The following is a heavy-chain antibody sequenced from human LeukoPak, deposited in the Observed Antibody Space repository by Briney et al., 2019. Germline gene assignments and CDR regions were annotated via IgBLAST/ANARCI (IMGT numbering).Heavy chain of an antibody. CDR1: GFTVSSNY. CDR3: ARAGRTYYDFWSGYYTGYYFDY. CDR2: IYSGGST. D-gene: IGHD3-3*01. V-gene: IGHV3-53*01. J-gene: IGHJ4*02. Sequence: GGSLRLSCAASGFTVSSNYMSWVRQAPGKGLEWVSVIYSGGSTYYADSVKGRFTISRDSSKNTLYLQMNSLRAEDTAVYYCARAGRTYYDFWSGYYTGYYFDYWGQGTLVSVSS.